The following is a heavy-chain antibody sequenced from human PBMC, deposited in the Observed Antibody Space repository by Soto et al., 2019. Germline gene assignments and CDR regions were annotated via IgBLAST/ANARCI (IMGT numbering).Heavy chain of an antibody. V-gene: IGHV3-23*01. J-gene: IGHJ4*02. D-gene: IGHD3-22*01. CDR3: AKGVESNGYWGFN. CDR2: ISGSGDTT. CDR1: GFTFSSCA. Sequence: AGSLRLSCTASGFTFSSCAMTWVRRGPGKGLEWVSGISGSGDTTYYAGAVKGRVTISRDYSKNPLSLQMTNLRAEDTAVYYCAKGVESNGYWGFNWGQGTQVTVSS.